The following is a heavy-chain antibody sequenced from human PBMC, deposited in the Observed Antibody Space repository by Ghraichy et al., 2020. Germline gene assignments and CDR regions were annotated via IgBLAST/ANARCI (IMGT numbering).Heavy chain of an antibody. CDR3: ARDRKYYYDSSGYYFRRGGDY. CDR1: GFTFSSYE. V-gene: IGHV3-48*03. D-gene: IGHD3-22*01. CDR2: ISSSGSTI. J-gene: IGHJ4*02. Sequence: SLRLSCAASGFTFSSYEMNWVRQAPGKGLEWVSYISSSGSTIYYADSVKGRFTISRDNAKNSLYLQMNSLRAEDTAVYYCARDRKYYYDSSGYYFRRGGDYWGQGTLVTVSS.